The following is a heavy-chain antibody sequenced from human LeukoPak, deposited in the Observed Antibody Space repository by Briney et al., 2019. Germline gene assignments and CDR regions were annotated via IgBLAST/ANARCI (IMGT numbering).Heavy chain of an antibody. J-gene: IGHJ4*02. Sequence: GSLRLSCATSGFTFSHYGMHWVRQAPGKGLEWVAVIWNDGTNRYYGDSVEGRFTISRDDSKNTVYLQMNGLRAGDTAVYYCAKDAQRGFDYSNSLEYWGQGTLVTVSS. CDR3: AKDAQRGFDYSNSLEY. D-gene: IGHD4-11*01. CDR1: GFTFSHYG. V-gene: IGHV3-33*06. CDR2: IWNDGTNR.